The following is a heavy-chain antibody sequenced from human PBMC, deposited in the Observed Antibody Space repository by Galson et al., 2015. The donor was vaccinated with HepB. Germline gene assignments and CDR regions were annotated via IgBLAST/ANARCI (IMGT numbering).Heavy chain of an antibody. D-gene: IGHD1-26*01. CDR2: ISYDGSNK. J-gene: IGHJ4*02. CDR1: GFTFSSYA. V-gene: IGHV3-30-3*01. Sequence: SLRLSCAASGFTFSSYAMHWVRQAPGKGLEWVAVISYDGSNKYYADSVKGRFTISRDNSKNTLYLQMNSLRAEDTAVYYCASVGESPYSGSYRDYWGQGTLVTVSS. CDR3: ASVGESPYSGSYRDY.